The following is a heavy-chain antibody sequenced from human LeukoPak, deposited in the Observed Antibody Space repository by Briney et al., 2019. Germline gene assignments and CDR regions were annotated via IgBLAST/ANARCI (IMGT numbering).Heavy chain of an antibody. D-gene: IGHD3-22*01. CDR3: AKDGDSSGYYNGRDAFDI. Sequence: GGSLRLSCAASGFTFSSYGMHWVRQAPGKGLEWVAVISYDGSNKYYADSVKGRFTISRDNSKNTLYLQMNSLRAEDTAVYYCAKDGDSSGYYNGRDAFDIWGQGTMVTVSS. V-gene: IGHV3-30*18. CDR2: ISYDGSNK. J-gene: IGHJ3*02. CDR1: GFTFSSYG.